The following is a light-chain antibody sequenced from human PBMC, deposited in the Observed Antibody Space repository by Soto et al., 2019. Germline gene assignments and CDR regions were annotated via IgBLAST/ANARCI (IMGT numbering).Light chain of an antibody. V-gene: IGKV1-5*03. CDR1: QSISSW. Sequence: DIQMTQSLSTLSASVGDRVTITCRASQSISSWLAWYQQKPGRAPNLLIYKASSLESGVPSRFSGSGSGTEFTLTISSLQPDDFATYYCQQYKGYWTFGQGTKVDIK. J-gene: IGKJ1*01. CDR3: QQYKGYWT. CDR2: KAS.